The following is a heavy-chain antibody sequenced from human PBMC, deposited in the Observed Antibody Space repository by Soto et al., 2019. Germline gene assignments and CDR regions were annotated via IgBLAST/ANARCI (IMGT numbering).Heavy chain of an antibody. CDR3: ARETAKYYYDSSGYYRVPYFDY. CDR1: GGSISSGGYY. D-gene: IGHD3-22*01. Sequence: SETLSLTCTVSGGSISSGGYYWSWIRQHPGKGLEWIGYIYYSGSTYYNPSLKRRVTISVDTSKNQFSMKLSPVTAADTAVYYCARETAKYYYDSSGYYRVPYFDYWGQGTLVTVSS. V-gene: IGHV4-31*03. CDR2: IYYSGST. J-gene: IGHJ4*02.